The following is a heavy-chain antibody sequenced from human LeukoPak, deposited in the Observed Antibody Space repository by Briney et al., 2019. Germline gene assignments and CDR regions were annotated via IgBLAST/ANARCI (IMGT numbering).Heavy chain of an antibody. J-gene: IGHJ4*02. D-gene: IGHD2-2*01. Sequence: PGGSLRLSCVVSGFGFSDSYMTWIRQTPGKGLVWVSRINSDGSSTSYADSVKGRFTISRDNAKNTLYLQMNSLRAEDTAVYYCARAYLDYFDYWGQGTLVTVSS. CDR2: INSDGSST. CDR3: ARAYLDYFDY. V-gene: IGHV3-74*01. CDR1: GFGFSDSY.